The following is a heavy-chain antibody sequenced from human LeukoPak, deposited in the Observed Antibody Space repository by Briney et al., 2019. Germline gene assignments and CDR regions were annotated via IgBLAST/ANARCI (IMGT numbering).Heavy chain of an antibody. CDR2: IYYSGST. Sequence: PSETLSLTCTVSGGSISSYYWSWIRQPPGKGLEWIGYIYYSGSTNYNPSLKSRVTISVDTSKNQFSLKLASVTAADTAAYYCARDVPSGLFDYWGQGSLVTVSS. D-gene: IGHD3-10*01. CDR3: ARDVPSGLFDY. V-gene: IGHV4-59*12. CDR1: GGSISSYY. J-gene: IGHJ4*02.